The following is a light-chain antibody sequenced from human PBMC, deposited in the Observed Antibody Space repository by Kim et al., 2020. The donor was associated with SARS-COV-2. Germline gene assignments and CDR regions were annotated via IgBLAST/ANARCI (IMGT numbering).Light chain of an antibody. V-gene: IGKV3-20*01. CDR3: QHYGSSHPIT. CDR1: QSVSTGY. CDR2: GAS. Sequence: PGERATLSCGASQSVSTGYLAWYHQKPGQALRLLIYGASSRAIGIPDRFSGSGSGTDFTLTISRLDPEDFGVYYCQHYGSSHPITFGQGTRLEIK. J-gene: IGKJ5*01.